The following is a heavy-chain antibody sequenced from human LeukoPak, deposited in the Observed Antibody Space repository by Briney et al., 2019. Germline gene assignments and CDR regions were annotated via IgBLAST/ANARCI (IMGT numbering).Heavy chain of an antibody. CDR3: ARDGDFYGSGTLDS. V-gene: IGHV6-1*01. D-gene: IGHD3-10*01. CDR1: GDSISSCTAA. J-gene: IGHJ5*01. Sequence: SQTLSLTCAISGDSISSCTAAWNWIRQSPSRGLEWLGRTYYRSRWLLDYAVPVRSRITINADTSKNRFSVQLASVTPDDTAVYYCARDGDFYGSGTLDSWGQGTLVTASS. CDR2: TYYRSRWLL.